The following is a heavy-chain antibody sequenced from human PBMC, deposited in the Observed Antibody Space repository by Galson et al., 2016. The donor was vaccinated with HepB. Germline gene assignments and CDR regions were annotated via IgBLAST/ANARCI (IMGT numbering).Heavy chain of an antibody. V-gene: IGHV5-51*01. CDR2: INPGDSDT. CDR3: ARRGSRGYNYALDS. D-gene: IGHD3-22*01. J-gene: IGHJ4*02. Sequence: QSGAEVKKPGESLKITCKASGYSFSTYWIAWVRQMPGKGLEWMGIINPGDSDTRYSPSFQGQVTISADKSISTAYLEWRSLKTSDTAIYYCARRGSRGYNYALDSWGQGALVTVSS. CDR1: GYSFSTYW.